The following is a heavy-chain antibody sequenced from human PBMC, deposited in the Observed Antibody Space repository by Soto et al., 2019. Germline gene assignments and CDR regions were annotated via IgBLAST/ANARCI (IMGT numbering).Heavy chain of an antibody. CDR3: AAGLWFGELSRPWFDP. D-gene: IGHD3-10*01. Sequence: SETLSLTCTVSGGSVSSGSYYWSWIRQPPGKGLEWIGYIYYSGSTNYNPSLKSRVTISVDTSKNQFSLKLSSVTAADTAVYYCAAGLWFGELSRPWFDPWGQGTLVTVSS. CDR1: GGSVSSGSYY. J-gene: IGHJ5*02. CDR2: IYYSGST. V-gene: IGHV4-61*01.